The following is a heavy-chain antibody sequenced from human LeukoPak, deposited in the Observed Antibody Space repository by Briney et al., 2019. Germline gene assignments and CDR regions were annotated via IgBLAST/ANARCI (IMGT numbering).Heavy chain of an antibody. D-gene: IGHD1-14*01. CDR3: AHLRAGSHLVDN. Sequence: PSQTLSLTCTVSGGSISSGGYYWSWIRQHPGKGLEWIGYIYYSGSTYYNPSLKGRVTISVDTSKNQFSLKLTSVTAADTAVYYCAHLRAGSHLVDNWGQGTLVTVSS. J-gene: IGHJ4*02. V-gene: IGHV4-31*03. CDR2: IYYSGST. CDR1: GGSISSGGYY.